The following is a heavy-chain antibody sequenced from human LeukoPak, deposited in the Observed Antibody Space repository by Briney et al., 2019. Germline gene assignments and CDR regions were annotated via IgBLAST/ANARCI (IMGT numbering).Heavy chain of an antibody. CDR2: ISGSGDST. CDR1: GSGFSFSSYA. J-gene: IGHJ4*02. CDR3: ARGYSNLAY. Sequence: GGSLRLSCAASGSGFSFSSYAMSWVRQAPGKGLEWVPGISGSGDSTHYADSVKGRFTISRDNSKNTLFLQMNSLRVEDTAVYYCARGYSNLAYWGQGTLVTVSS. D-gene: IGHD5-18*01. V-gene: IGHV3-23*01.